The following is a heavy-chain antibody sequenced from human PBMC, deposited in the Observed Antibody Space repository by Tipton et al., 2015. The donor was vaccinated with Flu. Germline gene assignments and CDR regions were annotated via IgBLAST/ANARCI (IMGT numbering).Heavy chain of an antibody. CDR3: ARGGTYYSFDY. CDR1: GGSISNNY. V-gene: IGHV4-4*07. J-gene: IGHJ4*02. Sequence: TLSLTCAVSGGSISNNYWSWIRQPAGKGLEWIGRMYTSGRLYTSGSTDYNPSLKSRVTMSVDTSKNHFSLKLRSVTAADTAVYFCARGGTYYSFDYWGQGALVTVSS. CDR2: MYTSGRLYTSGST. D-gene: IGHD1-26*01.